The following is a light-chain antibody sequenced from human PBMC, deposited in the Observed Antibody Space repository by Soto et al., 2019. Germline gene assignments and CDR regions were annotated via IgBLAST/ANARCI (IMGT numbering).Light chain of an antibody. CDR1: SSNIGSNY. V-gene: IGLV1-47*01. J-gene: IGLJ1*01. CDR3: AVWDDSLSGYV. Sequence: QSVLTQPPSASGTPGQRVTISCSGSSSNIGSNYVYWFQQFPGTAPRLLIYRNNQRPSGVPDRFSGSKSGTSASLAISGLRPEDEAAYYCAVWDDSLSGYVFGTGTKHRP. CDR2: RNN.